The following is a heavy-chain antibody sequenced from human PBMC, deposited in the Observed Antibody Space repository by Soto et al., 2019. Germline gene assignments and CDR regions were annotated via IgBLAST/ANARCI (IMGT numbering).Heavy chain of an antibody. D-gene: IGHD5-12*01. Sequence: QVQLVQSGAEVKKPGSSVKVSCKASGGTFSSYTISWVRQAPGQGLEWMGRIIPILGIANYAQKFQGRVTMTADKFTGTAYMELSSLRSEDTAVYYCARYRGDGYERVWGQGTLVTVSS. J-gene: IGHJ4*02. V-gene: IGHV1-69*02. CDR3: ARYRGDGYERV. CDR2: IIPILGIA. CDR1: GGTFSSYT.